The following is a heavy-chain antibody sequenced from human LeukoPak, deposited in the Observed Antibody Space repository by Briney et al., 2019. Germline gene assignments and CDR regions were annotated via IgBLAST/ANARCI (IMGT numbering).Heavy chain of an antibody. CDR1: GFTVSSNY. CDR3: ARVTGLRYFEN. J-gene: IGHJ4*02. Sequence: GGSLRLSCAASGFTVSSNYMSWVRQAPGKGLEWVSVIYSGGSTYYADSVKGRFTISRDNFKITLYLQMNSLRDEYTAVYYYARVTGLRYFENWGQGTMVTVSS. CDR2: IYSGGST. V-gene: IGHV3-53*01. D-gene: IGHD3-9*01.